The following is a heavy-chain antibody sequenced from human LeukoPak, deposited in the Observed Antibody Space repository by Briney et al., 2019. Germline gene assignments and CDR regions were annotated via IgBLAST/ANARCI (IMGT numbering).Heavy chain of an antibody. Sequence: PTASVKVSCKASGGTFSSYAISWVRQAPGQGLEWMGGIIPIFGTANYAQKFQGRVTITADESTSTAYMELSSLRSEDTAVYYCARDHDYGDYVLMYWGQGTLVTVSS. CDR3: ARDHDYGDYVLMY. CDR2: IIPIFGTA. V-gene: IGHV1-69*13. J-gene: IGHJ4*02. D-gene: IGHD4-17*01. CDR1: GGTFSSYA.